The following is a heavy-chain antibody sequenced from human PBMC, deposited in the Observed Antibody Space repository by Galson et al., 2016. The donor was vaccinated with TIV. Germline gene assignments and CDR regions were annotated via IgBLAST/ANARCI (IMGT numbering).Heavy chain of an antibody. V-gene: IGHV1-69*05. Sequence: SVKVSCKASGGPFSSYAISWVRQAPGQGLEWVGGITGMFGTTNYAQKFQGRVTITTDESTSTVYMELSSLRSDDTAVYYCARGRTYFNSYMDVWGKGTTVTVSS. J-gene: IGHJ6*03. CDR3: ARGRTYFNSYMDV. CDR2: ITGMFGTT. CDR1: GGPFSSYA. D-gene: IGHD3-9*01.